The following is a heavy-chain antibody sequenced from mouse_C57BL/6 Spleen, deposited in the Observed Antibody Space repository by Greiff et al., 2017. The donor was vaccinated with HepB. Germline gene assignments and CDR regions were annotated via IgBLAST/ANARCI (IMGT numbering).Heavy chain of an antibody. CDR3: ARDDGYYFDY. CDR1: GFTFSDYY. Sequence: EVKVVESEGGLVQPGSSMKLSCTASGFTFSDYYMAWVRQVPEKGLEWVANINYDGSSTYYLDSLKSRFIISSDNAKNILYLQMSSLKSEDTATYYCARDDGYYFDYWGQGTTLTVSS. CDR2: INYDGSST. V-gene: IGHV5-16*01. J-gene: IGHJ2*01. D-gene: IGHD2-3*01.